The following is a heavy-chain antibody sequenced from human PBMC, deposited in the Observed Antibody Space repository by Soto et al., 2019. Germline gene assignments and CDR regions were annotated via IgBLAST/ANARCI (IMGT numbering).Heavy chain of an antibody. CDR3: ARLIAVGVYYFDY. Sequence: LSLTCAVSGGSISSGGYSWSWIRQPPGKGLEWIGYIYHSGSTYYNPSLKSRVTISVDRSKNQFSLKLSSVTAADTAVYYCARLIAVGVYYFDYWGQGTLVTVSS. V-gene: IGHV4-30-2*01. J-gene: IGHJ4*02. D-gene: IGHD6-19*01. CDR1: GGSISSGGYS. CDR2: IYHSGST.